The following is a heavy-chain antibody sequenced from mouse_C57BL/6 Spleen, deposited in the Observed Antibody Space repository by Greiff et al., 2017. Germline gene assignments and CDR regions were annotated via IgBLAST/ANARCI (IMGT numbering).Heavy chain of an antibody. V-gene: IGHV1-52*01. CDR1: GYTFTSYW. J-gene: IGHJ2*01. CDR3: ARGTYYSNYYYFDY. Sequence: QVQLQQPGAELVRPGSSVKLSCKASGYTFTSYWMHWVKQRPIQGLEWIGNIDPSDSETHYNQKFKDKATLTVDKSSSTAYMQLSSLTSEDSAVYYCARGTYYSNYYYFDYWGQGTTLTVSS. D-gene: IGHD2-5*01. CDR2: IDPSDSET.